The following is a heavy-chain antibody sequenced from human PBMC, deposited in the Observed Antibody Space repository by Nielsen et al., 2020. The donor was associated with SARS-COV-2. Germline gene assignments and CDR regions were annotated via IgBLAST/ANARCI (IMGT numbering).Heavy chain of an antibody. CDR1: GFTVSSNY. J-gene: IGHJ4*02. V-gene: IGHV3-66*01. D-gene: IGHD6-13*01. Sequence: GESLKISCAASGFTVSSNYMSWVRQAPGKGLEWVSVIYSGGSTYYADSVKGRFTISRDNSKNTLYLQMNSLRAEDTAVYYRARGQQLPDYWGQGTLVTVSS. CDR2: IYSGGST. CDR3: ARGQQLPDY.